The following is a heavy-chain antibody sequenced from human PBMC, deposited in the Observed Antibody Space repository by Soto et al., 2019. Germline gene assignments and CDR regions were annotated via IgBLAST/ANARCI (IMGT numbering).Heavy chain of an antibody. D-gene: IGHD3-9*01. Sequence: GSLRPSFAASGFTFSSYSINWGPPAPREGLEWGSFISSCSSYIYYTDSVKGRFTISRDNAKNSLYLKMNSLRAEGTAVYYCAGDFDYDILTDYSYYFDYWGQGTLVTVSS. CDR3: AGDFDYDILTDYSYYFDY. CDR2: ISSCSSYI. CDR1: GFTFSSYS. V-gene: IGHV3-21*01. J-gene: IGHJ4*02.